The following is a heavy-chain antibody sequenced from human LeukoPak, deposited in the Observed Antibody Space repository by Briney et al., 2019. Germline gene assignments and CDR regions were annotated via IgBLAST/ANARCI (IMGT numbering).Heavy chain of an antibody. D-gene: IGHD3-9*01. J-gene: IGHJ4*02. CDR2: ISWNSNTI. CDR1: GFTFDDYA. V-gene: IGHV3-9*01. CDR3: ARVRGLRYFDWLLSY. Sequence: GGSLRLSCAASGFTFDDYAFHWVRQAPGKGLEWVSGISWNSNTIDYADSVKGRFTISRDNAKNSLYLQMNSLRAEDTAVYYCARVRGLRYFDWLLSYWGQGTLVTVSS.